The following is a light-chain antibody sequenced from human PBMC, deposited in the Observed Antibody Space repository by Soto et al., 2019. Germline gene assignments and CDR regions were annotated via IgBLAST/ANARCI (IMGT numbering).Light chain of an antibody. CDR3: QQYGSSYPWT. Sequence: EIVLTQSPGPLSLSPGERATLSCRASQSVSSNYLAWYQQKPSQAPRLLIYGASSRATGIPDRFSGSGAGTDFTLTIRRLEPEDFAVYYCQQYGSSYPWTLGQGTKVDI. CDR2: GAS. J-gene: IGKJ1*01. V-gene: IGKV3-20*01. CDR1: QSVSSNY.